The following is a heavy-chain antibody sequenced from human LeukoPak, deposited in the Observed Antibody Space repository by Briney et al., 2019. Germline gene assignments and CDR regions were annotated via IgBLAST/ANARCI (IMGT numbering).Heavy chain of an antibody. V-gene: IGHV3-49*04. CDR1: GFTFGDYA. CDR3: TRGYCSGGSCYYPPSGFDY. J-gene: IGHJ4*02. Sequence: GGSLRLSCTASGFTFGDYAMSWVRQAPGKGLEGVGFIRSKAYGGTTEYAASVKGRFTISRDDSKSIAYLQMNSLKTEDTAVYYCTRGYCSGGSCYYPPSGFDYWGQGTLVTVSS. D-gene: IGHD2-15*01. CDR2: IRSKAYGGTT.